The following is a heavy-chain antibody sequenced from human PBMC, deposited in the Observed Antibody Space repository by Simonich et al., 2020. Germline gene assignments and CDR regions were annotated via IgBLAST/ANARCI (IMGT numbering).Heavy chain of an antibody. J-gene: IGHJ4*02. Sequence: EVQLVESGGGLVKPGGSLRLSCAASGFTFSSYSMNWVRQAQGKGLEGDSSISSSSNYIYYADSVKGRFTISRDNAKNSLYLQMNSLRAEDTAVYYCARNRLDYWGQGTLVTVSS. CDR3: ARNRLDY. CDR1: GFTFSSYS. V-gene: IGHV3-21*01. CDR2: ISSSSNYI.